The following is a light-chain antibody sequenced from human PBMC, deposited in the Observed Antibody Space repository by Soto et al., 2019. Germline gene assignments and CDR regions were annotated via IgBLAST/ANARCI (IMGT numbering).Light chain of an antibody. CDR3: SSYTSSSTYV. V-gene: IGLV2-14*01. J-gene: IGLJ1*01. Sequence: QSALTQPASVSGSPGQSITISCTGTSSDVGGYNFVSWYQQNPGKAPKLMIYEVSNRPSGVSDRFSGSKSGHTASLTISGLQAEDEADYYCSSYTSSSTYVFGTGTKLTVL. CDR2: EVS. CDR1: SSDVGGYNF.